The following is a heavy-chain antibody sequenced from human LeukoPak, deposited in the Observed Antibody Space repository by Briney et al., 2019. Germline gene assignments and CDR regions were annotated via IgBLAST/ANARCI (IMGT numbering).Heavy chain of an antibody. Sequence: SGGSLRLSCAASGFTFSSYAMSWVRQAPGKGLEWVSAISGSGGSTYYADSVKGRFTISRDNSKNTLYLQMNSLRAEDTAVYYCARVQNYYDSGAYYYWGQGTLVTVSS. D-gene: IGHD3-22*01. J-gene: IGHJ4*02. V-gene: IGHV3-23*01. CDR1: GFTFSSYA. CDR2: ISGSGGST. CDR3: ARVQNYYDSGAYYY.